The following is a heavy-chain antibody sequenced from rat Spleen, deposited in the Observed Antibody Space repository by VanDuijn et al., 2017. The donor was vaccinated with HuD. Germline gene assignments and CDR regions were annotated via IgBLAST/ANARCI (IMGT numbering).Heavy chain of an antibody. CDR3: TRRDYSSGLGFAY. Sequence: EVQLVGSGGGFVQPGRSLKLSCVASGFTFSDYHMAWVRQAPKKGLEWFASISNDGSSTYYRDSVEGRFTISRESAKSTLYLQMDSLRSEDTATYYCTRRDYSSGLGFAYWGQGTLVTVSS. V-gene: IGHV5-7*01. D-gene: IGHD1-8*01. CDR2: ISNDGSST. CDR1: GFTFSDYH. J-gene: IGHJ3*01.